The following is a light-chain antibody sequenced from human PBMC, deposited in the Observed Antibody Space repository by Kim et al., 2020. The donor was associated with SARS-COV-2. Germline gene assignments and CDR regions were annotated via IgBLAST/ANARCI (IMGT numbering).Light chain of an antibody. CDR1: SGDVGSYNL. CDR3: CSYAGSSTYV. CDR2: EGS. V-gene: IGLV2-23*01. Sequence: GQSITISCTGSSGDVGSYNLVSWYQQHPGKAPKVMIYEGSKRPSGVSNRFSGSKSGNTASLTISGLQAEDEADYYCCSYAGSSTYVFGTGTKVTVL. J-gene: IGLJ1*01.